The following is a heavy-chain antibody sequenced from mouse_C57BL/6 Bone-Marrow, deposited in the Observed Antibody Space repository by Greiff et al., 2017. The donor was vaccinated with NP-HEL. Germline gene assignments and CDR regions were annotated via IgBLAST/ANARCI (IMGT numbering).Heavy chain of an antibody. CDR3: ARNFWYFDV. Sequence: QVQLQQPGAELVMPGASVKLSCKASGYTFTSYWMHWVKQRPGQGLEWIGEIDPSDSYTNYNQKFKGKSTLPVDNSSSTPYMQLSSLTSADSAVYYGARNFWYFDVWGTGTTVTVSS. V-gene: IGHV1-69*01. CDR2: IDPSDSYT. CDR1: GYTFTSYW. J-gene: IGHJ1*03.